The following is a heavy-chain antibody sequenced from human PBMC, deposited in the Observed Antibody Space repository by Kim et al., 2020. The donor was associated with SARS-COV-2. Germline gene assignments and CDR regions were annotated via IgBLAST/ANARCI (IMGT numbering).Heavy chain of an antibody. Sequence: YADSVKGRFTISRDNSKNTLYLQMNSLRAEDTAVYYCARDRGGAAAPFDYWGQGTLVTVSS. J-gene: IGHJ4*02. D-gene: IGHD6-13*01. CDR3: ARDRGGAAAPFDY. V-gene: IGHV3-33*01.